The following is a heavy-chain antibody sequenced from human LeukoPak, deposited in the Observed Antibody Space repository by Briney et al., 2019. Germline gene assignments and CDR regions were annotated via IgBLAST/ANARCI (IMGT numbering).Heavy chain of an antibody. V-gene: IGHV4-59*12. CDR1: GGSISSYY. J-gene: IGHJ4*02. CDR3: ARGGPRDPMVRGVIGFDY. CDR2: IYYSGST. D-gene: IGHD3-10*01. Sequence: SETLSLTCTVSGGSISSYYWSWIRQPPGKGLEWIGYIYYSGSTNYNPSLKSRVTISVDTSKNQFSLKLSSVTAADTAVYYCARGGPRDPMVRGVIGFDYWGQGTLVTVSS.